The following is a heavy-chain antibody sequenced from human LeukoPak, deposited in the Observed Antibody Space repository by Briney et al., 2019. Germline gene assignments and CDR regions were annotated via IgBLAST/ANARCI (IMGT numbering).Heavy chain of an antibody. CDR3: AKDQNGYDKPADH. D-gene: IGHD3-22*01. V-gene: IGHV3-23*01. CDR2: ISGSGYGT. Sequence: AGGSLRLSCAASGLPFSSCAMSWVRHPPGKGLECVSVISGSGYGTYYADSVAGRFTTSRVNSKNSLLLQMNSLRAEDTAVYYCAKDQNGYDKPADHWGQGTLVTVSS. CDR1: GLPFSSCA. J-gene: IGHJ5*02.